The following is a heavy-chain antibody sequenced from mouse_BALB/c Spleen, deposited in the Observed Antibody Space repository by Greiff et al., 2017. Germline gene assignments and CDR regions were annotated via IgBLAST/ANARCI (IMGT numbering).Heavy chain of an antibody. J-gene: IGHJ4*01. D-gene: IGHD2-10*02. CDR2: ISYSGST. V-gene: IGHV3-8*02. CDR3: ARAYGNYPYYAMDY. CDR1: GDSITSGY. Sequence: EVQLQESGPSLVKPSQTLSLTCSVTGDSITSGYWNWIRKFPGNKLEYMGYISYSGSTYYNPSLKSRISITRDTSKNQYYLQLNSVTTEDTATYYCARAYGNYPYYAMDYWGQGTSVTVSS.